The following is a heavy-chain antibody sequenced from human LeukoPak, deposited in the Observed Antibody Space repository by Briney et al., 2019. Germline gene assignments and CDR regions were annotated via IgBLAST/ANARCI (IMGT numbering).Heavy chain of an antibody. CDR2: INPNSGGT. V-gene: IGHV1-2*06. J-gene: IGHJ1*01. D-gene: IGHD2-15*01. CDR3: ASEGYCSGGSCYFFQH. Sequence: ASVKVSXKASGYTFTGYYMHWVRQAPGQGLEWMGRINPNSGGTNYAQKFQGRVTMTRDTSISTAYMELSRLRSDDTAVYYCASEGYCSGGSCYFFQHWGQGTLVTVSS. CDR1: GYTFTGYY.